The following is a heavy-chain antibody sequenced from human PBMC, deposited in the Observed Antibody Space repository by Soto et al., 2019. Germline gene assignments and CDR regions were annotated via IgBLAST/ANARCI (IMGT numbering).Heavy chain of an antibody. J-gene: IGHJ4*02. CDR2: IYWDDDK. CDR3: AHRTKGYSSGWDDDY. D-gene: IGHD6-19*01. V-gene: IGHV2-5*02. CDR1: GFSLSTSGVG. Sequence: QITLKESGPTLVKPTQTLTLTCTFSGFSLSTSGVGVGWIRQPPGKALEWLALIYWDDDKRYSPSLKSRLTTTKDTSKNQVLLTMTNMYPVDTATYYRAHRTKGYSSGWDDDYWGQGTPVTLSS.